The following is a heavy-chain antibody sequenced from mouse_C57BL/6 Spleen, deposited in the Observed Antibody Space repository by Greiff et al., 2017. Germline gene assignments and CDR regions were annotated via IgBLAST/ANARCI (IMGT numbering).Heavy chain of an antibody. J-gene: IGHJ4*01. CDR2: INPNNGGT. V-gene: IGHV1-26*01. CDR3: ARSPRDYGSSHGYAMDY. CDR1: GYTFTDYY. Sequence: EVKLQQSGPELVKPGASVKISCKASGYTFTDYYMNWVKQSHGKSLEWIGDINPNNGGTSYNQKFKGKATLTVDKSSSTAYMELRSLTSEDSAVYYCARSPRDYGSSHGYAMDYWGQGTSVTVSS. D-gene: IGHD1-1*01.